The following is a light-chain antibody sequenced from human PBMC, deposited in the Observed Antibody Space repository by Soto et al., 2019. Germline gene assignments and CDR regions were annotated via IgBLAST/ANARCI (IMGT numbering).Light chain of an antibody. Sequence: QSVLTQPPSVSGAPGQRVTISCTGSSSNIGAGYDVHWYQQLPGTAPKLLIYGNINRPSGVPDRFSGSKSGTSASLAITGLQAEDEADDYCQSYDSSLSAWVFGGGTKLTVL. CDR3: QSYDSSLSAWV. V-gene: IGLV1-40*01. J-gene: IGLJ3*02. CDR2: GNI. CDR1: SSNIGAGYD.